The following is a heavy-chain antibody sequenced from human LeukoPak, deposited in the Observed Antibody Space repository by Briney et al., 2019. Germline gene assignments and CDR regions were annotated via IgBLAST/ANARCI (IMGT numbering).Heavy chain of an antibody. CDR2: ISSSSSYT. CDR1: GFTFSDYY. V-gene: IGHV3-11*05. CDR3: ARDALITMVRGVIPYCFDY. Sequence: GGSLRLSCAASGFTFSDYYMSWIRQAPGKGLEWVSYISSSSSYTNYADSVKGRFTISRDNAKNSLYLQMNSLRAEDTAVYYCARDALITMVRGVIPYCFDYWGQGTLVTVSS. J-gene: IGHJ4*02. D-gene: IGHD3-10*01.